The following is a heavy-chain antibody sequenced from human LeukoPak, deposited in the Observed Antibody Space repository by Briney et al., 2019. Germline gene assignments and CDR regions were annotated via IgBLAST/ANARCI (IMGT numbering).Heavy chain of an antibody. D-gene: IGHD3-10*01. J-gene: IGHJ6*02. CDR1: GGSFSGYY. CDR2: INHSGST. Sequence: SETLSLTCAVYGGSFSGYYWSWIRQPPGNGLEWIGEINHSGSTNYNPSLKSRVTISVDTSKNQFSLKLSSVTAADTAVYYCARGIITMVRGVIIYYYGMDVWGQGTTVTVSS. V-gene: IGHV4-34*01. CDR3: ARGIITMVRGVIIYYYGMDV.